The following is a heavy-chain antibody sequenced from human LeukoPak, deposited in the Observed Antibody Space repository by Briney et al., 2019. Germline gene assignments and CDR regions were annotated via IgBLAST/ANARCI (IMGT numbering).Heavy chain of an antibody. CDR1: GYTFTGYY. Sequence: SVQVSCKASGYTFTGYYMHWVRQAPGQGLEGVGWINPKSGGTNDAQKFQGRVTMTSDTSITTVYMELSRLRSGDTAVYYCARRVFSGWGYYFDYWGQGTLVTVSS. J-gene: IGHJ4*02. CDR2: INPKSGGT. CDR3: ARRVFSGWGYYFDY. D-gene: IGHD6-19*01. V-gene: IGHV1-2*02.